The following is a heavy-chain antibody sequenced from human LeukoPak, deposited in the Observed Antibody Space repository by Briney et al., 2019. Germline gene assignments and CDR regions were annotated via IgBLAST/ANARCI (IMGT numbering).Heavy chain of an antibody. J-gene: IGHJ3*02. V-gene: IGHV3-11*01. CDR3: ANFKYDFWSGYFHDAFDI. D-gene: IGHD3-3*01. CDR1: GFTFSDYY. Sequence: GGSLRLSCAASGFTFSDYYMSWVRQAPGKGLEWVSYISSSGSTIYYADSVKGRFTISRYNAKNSLYLQMNSLRAEDTAVYYCANFKYDFWSGYFHDAFDIWGQGTMVTVSS. CDR2: ISSSGSTI.